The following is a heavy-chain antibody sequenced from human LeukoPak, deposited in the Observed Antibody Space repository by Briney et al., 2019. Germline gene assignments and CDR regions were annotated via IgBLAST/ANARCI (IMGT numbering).Heavy chain of an antibody. J-gene: IGHJ6*02. Sequence: SETLSLTCTVSGGSISIYYWSWIRQPAGKGLEWIGRIYTSGSTNYNPSLKSRVTMSVDTSKNQFSLKLSSVTAADTAVYYCARDQAYCGGDCYGMDVWGQGTTVTVSS. D-gene: IGHD2-21*01. CDR2: IYTSGST. CDR3: ARDQAYCGGDCYGMDV. CDR1: GGSISIYY. V-gene: IGHV4-4*07.